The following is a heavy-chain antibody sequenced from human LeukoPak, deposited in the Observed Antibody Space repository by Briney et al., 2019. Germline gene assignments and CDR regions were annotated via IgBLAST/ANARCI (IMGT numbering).Heavy chain of an antibody. J-gene: IGHJ4*02. CDR3: TRDSPPDY. Sequence: GRSLRLSCAASGFTFDNYGMHWVRQAPGKGLEWVAIISYDGSDKYYADSVKGRFTISKDNAKNSLYLQMNSLRAEDTGIYYCTRDSPPDYWGQGTLVTVSS. CDR2: ISYDGSDK. CDR1: GFTFDNYG. V-gene: IGHV3-30*03.